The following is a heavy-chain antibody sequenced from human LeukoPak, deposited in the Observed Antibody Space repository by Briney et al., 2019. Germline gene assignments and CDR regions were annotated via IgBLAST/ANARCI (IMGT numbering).Heavy chain of an antibody. V-gene: IGHV1-69*10. D-gene: IGHD3-22*01. CDR3: ARSPGGTYYYDSSGPFDY. Sequence: ASVKVSCKASGYTFTSYGISWVRQAPGQGLEWMGWIIPILGIANYAQKFQGRVTITADKSTSTAYMELSSLRSEDTAVYYCARSPGGTYYYDSSGPFDYWGQGTLVTVSS. J-gene: IGHJ4*02. CDR1: GYTFTSYG. CDR2: IIPILGIA.